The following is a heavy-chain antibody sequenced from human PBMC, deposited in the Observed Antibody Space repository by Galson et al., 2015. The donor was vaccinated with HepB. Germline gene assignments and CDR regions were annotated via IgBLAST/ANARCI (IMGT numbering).Heavy chain of an antibody. J-gene: IGHJ3*02. D-gene: IGHD3-22*01. CDR3: ARDTQTYYYDSSDPTPDAFDI. CDR2: IWYDGSNK. Sequence: SLRLSCAASGFTFSSYGMHWVRQAPGKGLEWVAVIWYDGSNKYYADSVKGRFTISRDNSKNTLYLQMNSLRAEDTAVYYCARDTQTYYYDSSDPTPDAFDIWGQGTMVTVSS. CDR1: GFTFSSYG. V-gene: IGHV3-33*08.